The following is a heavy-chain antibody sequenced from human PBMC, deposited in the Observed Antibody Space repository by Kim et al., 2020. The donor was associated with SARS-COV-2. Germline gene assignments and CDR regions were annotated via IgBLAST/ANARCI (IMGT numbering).Heavy chain of an antibody. CDR3: ARVAVAANSRYFDL. Sequence: SETLSLTCTVSGGSISSYYWSWIRQPPGKGLEWIGYIYYSGSTNYNPSLKSRVTISVDTSKNQFSLKLSSVTAADTAVYYCARVAVAANSRYFDLWGRGTLVTVSS. V-gene: IGHV4-59*13. D-gene: IGHD2-15*01. J-gene: IGHJ2*01. CDR2: IYYSGST. CDR1: GGSISSYY.